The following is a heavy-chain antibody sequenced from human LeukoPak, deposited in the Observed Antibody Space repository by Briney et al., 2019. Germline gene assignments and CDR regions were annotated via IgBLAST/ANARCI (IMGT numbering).Heavy chain of an antibody. Sequence: ATVKVSCKASGYTFTSYGINWVRQAPGQGLEWMGWISGKDGHTKYAQKFQGRGTMNIDTSTSTAYMELRSLTSDDTAVYYCARDGELGAALGGASYFWFDPWGQGTLVTVSS. V-gene: IGHV1-18*04. CDR2: ISGKDGHT. CDR1: GYTFTSYG. CDR3: ARDGELGAALGGASYFWFDP. J-gene: IGHJ5*02. D-gene: IGHD6-25*01.